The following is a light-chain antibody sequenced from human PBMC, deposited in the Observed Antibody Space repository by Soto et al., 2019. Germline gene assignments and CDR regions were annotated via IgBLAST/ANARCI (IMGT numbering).Light chain of an antibody. CDR2: GAS. V-gene: IGKV3-15*01. J-gene: IGKJ2*02. CDR1: QSVSSN. CDR3: QQYNNWPPGT. Sequence: EIVMTQSPATLSVSPGERATLSCRASQSVSSNLAWYQQKPGQAPRLLIYGASTRATGIPARFSGSGSGTEFTLTISSLQSKDFAVNYCQQYNNWPPGTFGQGTKLEIK.